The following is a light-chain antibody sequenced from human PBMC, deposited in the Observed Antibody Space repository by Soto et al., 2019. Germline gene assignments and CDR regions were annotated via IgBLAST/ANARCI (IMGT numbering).Light chain of an antibody. J-gene: IGKJ5*01. CDR1: QSVSSN. CDR3: QQRSDRLPIT. CDR2: GAS. Sequence: DIVMTQALAALSVPPDARATLSCRASQSVSSNLAWYQQKPGQAPRLLIYGASTRATGVPARFSGGGSGTDFTLTISSLEPEDSAVYYCQQRSDRLPITVGQRTRLEI. V-gene: IGKV3D-15*01.